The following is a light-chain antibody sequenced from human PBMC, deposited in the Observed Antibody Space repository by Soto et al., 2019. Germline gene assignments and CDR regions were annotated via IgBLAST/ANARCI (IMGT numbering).Light chain of an antibody. V-gene: IGLV2-18*02. CDR2: DVS. J-gene: IGLJ7*01. Sequence: QSALTQPPSVSGSPGQSVTISCTGTTSDIGSYNHVSWYRQSPGSAPKLMIYDVSNRPSGVPDRFFGSKSGNTASLIISGLQAEDEAEYYCSSYTGSSPLVIFGGGTQLTVL. CDR3: SSYTGSSPLVI. CDR1: TSDIGSYNH.